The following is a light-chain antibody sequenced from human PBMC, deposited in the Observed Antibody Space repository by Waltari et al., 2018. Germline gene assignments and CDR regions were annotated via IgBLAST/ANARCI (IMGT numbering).Light chain of an antibody. CDR1: QSVSSNY. Sequence: EIVLTQPPGTLSLSPGARATLPCRASQSVSSNYLAWYQQKPGQAPRLLIYAASSRATGIPDRFSGTGSGTDFTLSISRLEPEDFAVYYCQQYGGSPVTFGQGTRLQIK. V-gene: IGKV3-20*01. CDR2: AAS. CDR3: QQYGGSPVT. J-gene: IGKJ5*01.